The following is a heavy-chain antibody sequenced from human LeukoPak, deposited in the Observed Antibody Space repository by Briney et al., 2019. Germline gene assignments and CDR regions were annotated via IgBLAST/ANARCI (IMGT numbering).Heavy chain of an antibody. CDR2: INWNGGST. J-gene: IGHJ4*02. Sequence: RGGSLRLACGASGFTWDDYGMSGVGQAPGKGLEWVSGINWNGGSTGYADSVKGRFTISRDNAKNSLYLQMNSLRAEDTALYHCARVYSGSYYGSFDYWGQGTLVTVSS. CDR3: ARVYSGSYYGSFDY. D-gene: IGHD1-26*01. CDR1: GFTWDDYG. V-gene: IGHV3-20*01.